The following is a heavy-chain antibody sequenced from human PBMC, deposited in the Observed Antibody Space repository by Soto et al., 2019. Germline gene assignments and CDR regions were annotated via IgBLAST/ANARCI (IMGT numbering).Heavy chain of an antibody. V-gene: IGHV3-23*01. CDR2: ISGSGGTT. CDR1: GFTFNHYG. CDR3: AKVIVLGASTIEF. Sequence: EQLLESGGGLVQPGGSLTLSCAASGFTFNHYGMAWVRQAPGKGLEWVSVISGSGGTTHYADSVKGRFTISRDNSKSTVYLQMNSLRVEDTALYSCAKVIVLGASTIEFWGPGTLVTVSS. J-gene: IGHJ4*02. D-gene: IGHD6-6*01.